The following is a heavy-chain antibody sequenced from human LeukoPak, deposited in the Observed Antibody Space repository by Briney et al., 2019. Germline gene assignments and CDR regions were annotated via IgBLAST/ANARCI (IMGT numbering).Heavy chain of an antibody. V-gene: IGHV3-30-3*01. J-gene: IGHJ1*01. D-gene: IGHD3-10*01. CDR3: ARFTRH. CDR2: ISYDGSNK. Sequence: SXXXSCAXXGFTXSXXAMHWXXXAXXKGLEWVAVISYDGSNKYYADSVKGRFTISRDNSKNTLYLQMNSLRAEDTAVYYCARFTRHWGQGTLVTVSS. CDR1: GFTXSXXA.